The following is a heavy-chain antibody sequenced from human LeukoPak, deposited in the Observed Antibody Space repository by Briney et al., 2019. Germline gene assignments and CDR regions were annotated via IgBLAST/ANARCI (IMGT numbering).Heavy chain of an antibody. V-gene: IGHV1-18*01. J-gene: IGHJ6*02. CDR1: GYTFTSYG. CDR3: ARDQGSGYWYLEMASYYYGMDV. Sequence: ASVKVSCKASGYTFTSYGISWVRQAPGQGLEWMGWISAYNGNTNYAQKLQGRVTVTTDTSTSTAYMELRSLRSDDTAVYYCARDQGSGYWYLEMASYYYGMDVWGQGTTVTVSS. D-gene: IGHD3-22*01. CDR2: ISAYNGNT.